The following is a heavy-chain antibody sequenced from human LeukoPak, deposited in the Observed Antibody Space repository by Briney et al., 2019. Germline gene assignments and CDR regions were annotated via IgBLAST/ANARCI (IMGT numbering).Heavy chain of an antibody. V-gene: IGHV1-2*02. D-gene: IGHD4-23*01. CDR2: INPNSGGT. CDR1: GYTFTAYY. J-gene: IGHJ4*02. CDR3: ARDAVDYGGNPYYFDY. Sequence: ASVKVSCRASGYTFTAYYIHWVRQAPGQGLEWMGWINPNSGGTNYVQKFQGRVTMTRDTSISTAYMELSRLRSDDTAVYYCARDAVDYGGNPYYFDYWGQGTLVTVSS.